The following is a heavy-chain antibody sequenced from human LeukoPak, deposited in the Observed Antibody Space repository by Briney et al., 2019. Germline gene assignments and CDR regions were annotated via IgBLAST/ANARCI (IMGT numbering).Heavy chain of an antibody. J-gene: IGHJ4*02. CDR2: IYYSGTPT. CDR1: GDSISSSW. CDR3: ARDSRGGGPDFDY. V-gene: IGHV4-59*01. D-gene: IGHD3-16*01. Sequence: SETLSLTCTVSGDSISSSWWAWIRQPPGKGLEWIGYIYYSGTPTSYNPSLRSRVTISIDTSRNQFSLKLSSVTAADTAVYYCARDSRGGGPDFDYWGPGTLITVSS.